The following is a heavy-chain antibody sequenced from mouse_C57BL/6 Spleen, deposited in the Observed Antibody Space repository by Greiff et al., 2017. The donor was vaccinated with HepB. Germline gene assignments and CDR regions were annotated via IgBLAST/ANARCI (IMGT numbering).Heavy chain of an antibody. D-gene: IGHD2-3*01. V-gene: IGHV1-42*01. CDR3: ARSAYDYLDY. CDR2: INPSTGGT. J-gene: IGHJ2*01. CDR1: GYSFTGYY. Sequence: EVKLKESGPELVKPGASVKISCKASGYSFTGYYMNWVKQSPEKSLEWIGEINPSTGGTTYNQKFKAKATLTVDKSSSTAYMQLKSLTSEDSAVYYCARSAYDYLDYWGQGTTLTVSS.